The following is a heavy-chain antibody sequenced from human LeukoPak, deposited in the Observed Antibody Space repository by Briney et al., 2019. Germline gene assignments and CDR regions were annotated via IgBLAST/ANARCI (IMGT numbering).Heavy chain of an antibody. J-gene: IGHJ3*02. D-gene: IGHD6-6*01. CDR3: ARDRGPHSSSPNSGAFDI. V-gene: IGHV3-11*04. CDR2: ITSAGTI. Sequence: PGGTLRLSCAASGFTFSDYYMTWIRQAPGKGLEWVSYITSAGTIYNAASMKGRFTISRDNAKNSLYLQMNPLRAEDTAVYYCARDRGPHSSSPNSGAFDIWGEGTMVTVS. CDR1: GFTFSDYY.